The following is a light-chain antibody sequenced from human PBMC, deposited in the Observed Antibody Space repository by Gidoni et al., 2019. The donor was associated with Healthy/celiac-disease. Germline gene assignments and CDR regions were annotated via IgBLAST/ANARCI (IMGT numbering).Light chain of an antibody. CDR1: SLRSYY. J-gene: IGLJ2*01. CDR2: GKN. Sequence: SSELTQDPAVSVALGQTVRITCQGDSLRSYYARWYQPKPGQAPVLVIYGKNKRHSGSPARFSGASSGNTASLTIPGAQAEDEADYYCNSRDSRGVVFGGGTKLTVL. V-gene: IGLV3-19*01. CDR3: NSRDSRGVV.